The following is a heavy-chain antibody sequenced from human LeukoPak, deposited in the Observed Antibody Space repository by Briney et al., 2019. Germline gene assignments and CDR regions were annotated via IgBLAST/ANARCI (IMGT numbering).Heavy chain of an antibody. J-gene: IGHJ4*02. D-gene: IGHD4-17*01. Sequence: PGGSLRLSCAASGFTFDDYTMHWVCQAPGKGLEWVSLISWDGGSTYYADSVKGRFTISRDNSKNSLYLQMNSLRTEDTALYYCAKETTGPYYFDYWGQGTLVTVSS. CDR3: AKETTGPYYFDY. CDR1: GFTFDDYT. V-gene: IGHV3-43*01. CDR2: ISWDGGST.